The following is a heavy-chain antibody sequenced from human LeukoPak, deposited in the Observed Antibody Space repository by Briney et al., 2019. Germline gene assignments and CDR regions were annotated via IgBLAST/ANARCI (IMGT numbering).Heavy chain of an antibody. CDR2: INSGTNNI. CDR3: ARDQNGAGFDS. J-gene: IGHJ4*02. CDR1: GFTFSAYS. Sequence: PGGSLRLSCAASGFTFSAYSMNWVRQAPGKGLEWISHINSGTNNIYYADSVKGRFTISRDNAKNSLFLQMNSIRADDTAVYYCARDQNGAGFDSWGQGTLVTVSS. V-gene: IGHV3-48*04. D-gene: IGHD4-17*01.